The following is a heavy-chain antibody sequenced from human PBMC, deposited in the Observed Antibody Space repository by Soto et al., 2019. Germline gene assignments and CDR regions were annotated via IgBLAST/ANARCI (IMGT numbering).Heavy chain of an antibody. CDR1: GFTISRQT. J-gene: IGHJ4*02. V-gene: IGHV3-30-3*01. Sequence: SLKLSWATSGFTISRQTVHWVRQAPGKGLEWVAAITSDGGKISYADSLKGRLTISRDNSKNTLYLQVNSLRAEDAALYYCATYTSKWSALDSWGQGTLVTVSS. CDR2: ITSDGGKI. D-gene: IGHD2-2*02. CDR3: ATYTSKWSALDS.